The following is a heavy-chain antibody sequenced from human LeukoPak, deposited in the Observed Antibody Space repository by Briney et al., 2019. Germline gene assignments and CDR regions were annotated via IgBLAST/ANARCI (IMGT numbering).Heavy chain of an antibody. J-gene: IGHJ4*02. CDR3: ARDPSNSSGRYEYFDY. CDR1: GYTFTHHS. Sequence: GASVKVSCKASGYTFTHHSISWVRQAPGQGLEWMGWISAYNGDTNYAQKFRGRVTITTDTSTTTGYMELRSLRSDDTAVYYCARDPSNSSGRYEYFDYWGQGTLVTVSS. V-gene: IGHV1-18*01. CDR2: ISAYNGDT. D-gene: IGHD6-19*01.